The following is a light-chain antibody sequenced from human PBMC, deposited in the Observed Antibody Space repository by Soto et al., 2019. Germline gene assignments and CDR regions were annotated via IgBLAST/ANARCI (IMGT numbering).Light chain of an antibody. Sequence: QSVLTQPPSVSEAPRQRVTISCSGSSSNIGNNAVNWYQQLPGKAPKLLIYYDDLLPSGVSDRFSVSKSGISASLAISGLQAEDEADYDCASWDDSLNGWVFGGGTQLTVL. CDR2: YDD. CDR3: ASWDDSLNGWV. J-gene: IGLJ3*02. V-gene: IGLV1-36*01. CDR1: SSNIGNNA.